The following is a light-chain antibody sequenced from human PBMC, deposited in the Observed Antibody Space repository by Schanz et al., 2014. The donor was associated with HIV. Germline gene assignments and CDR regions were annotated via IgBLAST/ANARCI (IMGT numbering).Light chain of an antibody. CDR1: QGISSW. Sequence: DIQMTQSPSSVSASVGDRVTITCRASQGISSWLAWYQQKPGTAPKLLIYAASSLQSGVPSRFSGSRSGTEFTLTISSLQPDDFATYYCQQYDIISWTFGLGTKVEIK. V-gene: IGKV1-12*01. CDR2: AAS. J-gene: IGKJ1*01. CDR3: QQYDIISWT.